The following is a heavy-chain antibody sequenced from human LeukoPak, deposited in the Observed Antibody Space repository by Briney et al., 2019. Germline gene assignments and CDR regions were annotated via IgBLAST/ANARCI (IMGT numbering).Heavy chain of an antibody. J-gene: IGHJ5*02. V-gene: IGHV1-2*02. Sequence: ASVKVSCKASEYTFTGHYMHWVRQAPGQGLEWMGWINPNSGGTKYAQKFQGRVTMTRDTSISTAYMELSSLRSDDTAVYYCARDRQLGWFDPWGQGTRVTVSS. D-gene: IGHD1-1*01. CDR3: ARDRQLGWFDP. CDR1: EYTFTGHY. CDR2: INPNSGGT.